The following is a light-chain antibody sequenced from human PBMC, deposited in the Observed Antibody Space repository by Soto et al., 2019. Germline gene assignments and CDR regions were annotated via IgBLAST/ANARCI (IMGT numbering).Light chain of an antibody. Sequence: QSALTQPASVSGSPGQSITISCTGTGSDVGAYNYVSWYQQHPGKAPKLLISEVTNRPSGVSNRFSGSKSGNTASLTISGLQAADEADYYCTSYSSGSTPVLFGGGTKLTVL. CDR3: TSYSSGSTPVL. J-gene: IGLJ2*01. CDR1: GSDVGAYNY. V-gene: IGLV2-14*01. CDR2: EVT.